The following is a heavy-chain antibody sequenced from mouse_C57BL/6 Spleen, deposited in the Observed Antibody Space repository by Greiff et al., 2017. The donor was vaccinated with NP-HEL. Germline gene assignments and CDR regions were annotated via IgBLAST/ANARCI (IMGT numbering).Heavy chain of an antibody. CDR3: ARGGRDGYPFAY. D-gene: IGHD2-3*01. CDR1: GYTFTDYY. CDR2: IYPGSGNT. Sequence: VKLQQSGAELVRPGASVKLSCKASGYTFTDYYINWVKQRPGQGLEWIARIYPGSGNTYYNEKFKGKATLTAEKSSSTAYMQLGSLTSEDSAVYFCARGGRDGYPFAYWGQGTLVTVSA. J-gene: IGHJ3*01. V-gene: IGHV1-76*01.